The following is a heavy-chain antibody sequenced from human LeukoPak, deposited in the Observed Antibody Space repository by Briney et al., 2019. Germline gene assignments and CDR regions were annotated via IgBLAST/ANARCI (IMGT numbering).Heavy chain of an antibody. CDR3: AKKGVAADGPKFFDY. D-gene: IGHD6-13*01. J-gene: IGHJ4*02. CDR2: ISGSGGST. CDR1: GFTFSSYA. V-gene: IGHV3-23*01. Sequence: GGSLRLSCAASGFTFSSYAMSWVRQAPGKGLEWVSAISGSGGSTYYAGSVKGRFTISRDNSKNTLYLQMNSLRAEDTAVYYCAKKGVAADGPKFFDYWGEGTLVNVSS.